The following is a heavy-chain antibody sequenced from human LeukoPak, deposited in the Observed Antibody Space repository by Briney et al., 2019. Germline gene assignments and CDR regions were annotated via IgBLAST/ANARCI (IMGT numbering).Heavy chain of an antibody. V-gene: IGHV4-34*01. CDR2: INHSGST. D-gene: IGHD1-20*01. Sequence: GSLRLSXVASGFTFSDYWMSWIRRPPGKGLEWIGEINHSGSTNYNPSLKSRVTISVDTSKNQFSLKLSSVTAADTAVYYCARSHNWNDFGYWGQGTLVTVSS. CDR3: ARSHNWNDFGY. CDR1: GFTFSDYW. J-gene: IGHJ4*02.